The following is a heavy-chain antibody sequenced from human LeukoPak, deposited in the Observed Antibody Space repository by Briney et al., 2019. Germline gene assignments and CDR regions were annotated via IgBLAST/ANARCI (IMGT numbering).Heavy chain of an antibody. CDR3: ARARSGSHDAFDI. D-gene: IGHD1-26*01. CDR2: ISDSGGST. Sequence: GGSLRLSCAASGFTFSSYAMSWVRQAPGKGLEWVSTISDSGGSTYYADSVKGRFTISRDNSKNTLYLQMNSLRAEDTAVYYCARARSGSHDAFDIWGQGTMVTVSS. J-gene: IGHJ3*02. CDR1: GFTFSSYA. V-gene: IGHV3-23*01.